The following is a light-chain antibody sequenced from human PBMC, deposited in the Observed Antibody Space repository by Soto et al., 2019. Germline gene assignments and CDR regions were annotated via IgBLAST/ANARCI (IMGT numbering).Light chain of an antibody. CDR2: GAS. J-gene: IGKJ1*01. V-gene: IGKV3-15*01. Sequence: EIVMTQSPATLSVSPGERATLSCRASQSVSSNLAWYQQKPGQAPRLLIYGASTRATGIPARFSGSGSGTEFTLTISSLQPDDSASYYCQQYHSYPWTFGQGTRVEIK. CDR3: QQYHSYPWT. CDR1: QSVSSN.